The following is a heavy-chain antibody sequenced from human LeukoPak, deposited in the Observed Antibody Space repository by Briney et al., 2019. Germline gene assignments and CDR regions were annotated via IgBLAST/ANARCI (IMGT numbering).Heavy chain of an antibody. CDR1: GYTFTGYY. V-gene: IGHV1-2*06. CDR3: ARVRWELRSFDY. D-gene: IGHD1-26*01. J-gene: IGHJ4*02. CDR2: INPNSGGT. Sequence: ASVKVSCKASGYTFTGYYMHWVGQAPGQGLEWMGRINPNSGGTNYAQKFQGRVTMTRDTSISTAYMELSRLRSDDTAVYYCARVRWELRSFDYWGQGTLVTVSS.